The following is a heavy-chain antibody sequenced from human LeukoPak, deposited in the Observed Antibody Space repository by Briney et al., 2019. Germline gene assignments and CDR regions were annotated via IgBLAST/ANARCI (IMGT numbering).Heavy chain of an antibody. CDR3: ASFQWLVPFDY. Sequence: PGGSLRLSCAASGFTFSSYSMNWVRQAPGKGLEWVSYISSSSSTIYYADSVKGRFTISRDNAKNSLYLQMNSLRAEDTAVYYCASFQWLVPFDYWGQGTLVTVSS. J-gene: IGHJ4*02. CDR1: GFTFSSYS. V-gene: IGHV3-48*01. D-gene: IGHD6-19*01. CDR2: ISSSSSTI.